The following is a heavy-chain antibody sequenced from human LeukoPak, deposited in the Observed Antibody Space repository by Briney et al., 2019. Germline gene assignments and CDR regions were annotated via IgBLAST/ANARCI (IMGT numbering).Heavy chain of an antibody. CDR1: GFTFSSYW. CDR2: INSDGSST. J-gene: IGHJ5*02. CDR3: ARDRGGAYCSSTSCYGVWLDP. V-gene: IGHV3-74*01. D-gene: IGHD2-2*01. Sequence: QAGGSLRLSCAASGFTFSSYWMHWVRQAPGKGLVWVSRINSDGSSTSYADSVKGRFTISRDNAKNTLYLQMNSLRAEDTAVYYCARDRGGAYCSSTSCYGVWLDPWGQGTLVTVSS.